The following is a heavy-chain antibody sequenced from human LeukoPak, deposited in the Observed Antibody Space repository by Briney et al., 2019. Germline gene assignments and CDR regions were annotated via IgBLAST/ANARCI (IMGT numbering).Heavy chain of an antibody. CDR1: GFSVSRNY. CDR2: IYSGGST. J-gene: IGHJ4*02. D-gene: IGHD1-1*01. CDR3: ARKTDHQTGGDY. V-gene: IGHV3-66*01. Sequence: GGSLRLSCAASGFSVSRNYMTWVRQAPGEGLEWVSLIYSGGSTSYADSVRGRFTISRDNSKNTLYLQMNSLRAEDTAVYYCARKTDHQTGGDYWGQGTLVTVSS.